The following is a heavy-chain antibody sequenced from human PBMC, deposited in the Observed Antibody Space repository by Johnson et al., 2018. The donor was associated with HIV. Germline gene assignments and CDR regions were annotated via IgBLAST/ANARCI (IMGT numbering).Heavy chain of an antibody. CDR1: GFTFSSYW. V-gene: IGHV3-7*05. J-gene: IGHJ3*02. D-gene: IGHD3-10*02. CDR2: IKQDGSEK. Sequence: EKLVESGGGLVQPGRSLRLSCAASGFTFSSYWMSWVRQAPGKGLEWVANIKQDGSEKYYVDSVKGRFTISRDNAKNSLYVQMNSMRAEDTALYYCARHFLCGDRGAFDIWGQGTMVTVSS. CDR3: ARHFLCGDRGAFDI.